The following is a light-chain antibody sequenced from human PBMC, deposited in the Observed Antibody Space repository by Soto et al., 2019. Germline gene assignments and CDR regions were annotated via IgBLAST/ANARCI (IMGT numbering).Light chain of an antibody. CDR3: QHYYNWPQNT. V-gene: IGKV3-15*01. Sequence: EIVMTQSPATLSVFSGERATLSCRASQTVSTNLAWYQQKPGQAPRLLIYGASTRATGVPARFSGSGSGTEFTLTISSLQSEDFGVYYCQHYYNWPQNTFGQGTKLQIK. CDR1: QTVSTN. CDR2: GAS. J-gene: IGKJ2*01.